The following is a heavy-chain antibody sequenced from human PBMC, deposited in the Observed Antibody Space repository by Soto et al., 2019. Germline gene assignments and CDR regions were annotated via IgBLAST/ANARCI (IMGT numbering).Heavy chain of an antibody. Sequence: SETLSLTCTVSGGSISSSSYYWGWIRQPPGKGLEWIGSIYYSGSTYYNPSLKSRVTISVDTSKNQFSLKLSSVTAADTAVYYCARGRTSGTLFDYWGQGTLVTVS. CDR1: GGSISSSSYY. J-gene: IGHJ4*02. D-gene: IGHD2-2*01. CDR2: IYYSGST. CDR3: ARGRTSGTLFDY. V-gene: IGHV4-39*01.